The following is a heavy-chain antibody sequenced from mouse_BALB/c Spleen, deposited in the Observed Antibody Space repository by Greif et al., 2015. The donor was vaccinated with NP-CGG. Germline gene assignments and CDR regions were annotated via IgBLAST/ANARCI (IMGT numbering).Heavy chain of an antibody. CDR1: GFTFSGFG. D-gene: IGHD2-1*01. CDR3: AREGGNYGAMDY. Sequence: EVQVVESGGGLVQPGGSRKLSCAASGFTFSGFGMHWVRQAPEKGLEWVAYISSGSSTIYYADTVKGRFTISRDNPKNTLFLQMTSRRSEDTAMYYCAREGGNYGAMDYWGQGTSVTVSS. CDR2: ISSGSSTI. V-gene: IGHV5-17*02. J-gene: IGHJ4*01.